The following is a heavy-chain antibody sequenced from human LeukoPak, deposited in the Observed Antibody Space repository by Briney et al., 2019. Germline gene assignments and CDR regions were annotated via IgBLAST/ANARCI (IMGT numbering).Heavy chain of an antibody. CDR2: ISSSSSTI. V-gene: IGHV3-48*02. Sequence: PGGSLRLSCAASGFTFSSYSMNWVRQAPGKGLEWVSYISSSSSTIYYADSVKGRFTISRDNAKNSLYLQMNSLRDEDTAVYYCARDLQVLSALAVAGTFDYWGQGTLVSVSS. CDR1: GFTFSSYS. D-gene: IGHD6-19*01. CDR3: ARDLQVLSALAVAGTFDY. J-gene: IGHJ4*02.